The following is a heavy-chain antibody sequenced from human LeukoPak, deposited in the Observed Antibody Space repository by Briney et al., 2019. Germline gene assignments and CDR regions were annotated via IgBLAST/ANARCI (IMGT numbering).Heavy chain of an antibody. Sequence: SETLSLTCGVSGESLSGYYWSWIRQSQGKGLEWIGEINHSGSTNYNPSLKSRVTISVDTSKNQFSLKLISVTAADTAVYYCAKPKGYCTNGACYGSAVAAFDIWGQGTLVTVSS. V-gene: IGHV4-34*01. CDR1: GESLSGYY. D-gene: IGHD2-8*01. J-gene: IGHJ3*02. CDR2: INHSGST. CDR3: AKPKGYCTNGACYGSAVAAFDI.